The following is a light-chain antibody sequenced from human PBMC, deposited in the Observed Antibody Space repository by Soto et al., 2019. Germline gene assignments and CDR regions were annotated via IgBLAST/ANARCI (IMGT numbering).Light chain of an antibody. Sequence: QSALTQPPSASGSPGQSFTITCTETSSDVGGYNFVSWYQQYPGKVPKLMVYEVNKRPSGVPDRFSGSKSGNTASLTVSGLQAEDEADYYCTSYAGGNNVFGTGTKLTVL. J-gene: IGLJ1*01. CDR3: TSYAGGNNV. CDR1: SSDVGGYNF. CDR2: EVN. V-gene: IGLV2-8*01.